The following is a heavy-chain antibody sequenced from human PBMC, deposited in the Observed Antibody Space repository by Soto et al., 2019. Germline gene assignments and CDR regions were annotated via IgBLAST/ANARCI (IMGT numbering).Heavy chain of an antibody. V-gene: IGHV1-2*02. D-gene: IGHD5-12*01. CDR1: GYRFSDYY. CDR3: ARESGGATATLDYYYFYMDV. Sequence: QVQLVQSGAEVKKPGASVTVSCKASGYRFSDYYLHWVRQAPGQGPGRMGWMNPNSGDTKYAQKFKGRVTMNRDTSVRTAFMELNWLKSDDTAVYYCARESGGATATLDYYYFYMDVWGIGTTVTVSS. J-gene: IGHJ6*03. CDR2: MNPNSGDT.